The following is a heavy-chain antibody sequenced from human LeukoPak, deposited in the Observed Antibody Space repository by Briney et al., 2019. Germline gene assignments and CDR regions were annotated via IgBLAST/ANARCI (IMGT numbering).Heavy chain of an antibody. CDR1: GGSFSGYY. Sequence: SETLSLTCAVYGGSFSGYYWSWIRQPPGKGLEWIGEINHSGSTNYNPSLKSRVTISVDTSKNQFSLKLSSVTAADTAVYYCARGTIPTHNWNYFDYWGQGTLVTVSS. CDR2: INHSGST. V-gene: IGHV4-34*01. CDR3: ARGTIPTHNWNYFDY. J-gene: IGHJ4*02. D-gene: IGHD1-20*01.